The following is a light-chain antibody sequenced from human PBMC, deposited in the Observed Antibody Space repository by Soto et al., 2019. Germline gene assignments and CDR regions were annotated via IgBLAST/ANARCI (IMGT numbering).Light chain of an antibody. CDR1: QSVSSN. CDR3: QQYNNWPPLT. J-gene: IGKJ4*01. Sequence: EIVMTQSPATLSVSPGERATLSCRASQSVSSNLAWYQQKPGQAPKLLIYGASTRDTGIPARLSGGGSGTEFTLTISSLQSEDFAVYYCQQYNNWPPLTFGGGTKVEIK. V-gene: IGKV3-15*01. CDR2: GAS.